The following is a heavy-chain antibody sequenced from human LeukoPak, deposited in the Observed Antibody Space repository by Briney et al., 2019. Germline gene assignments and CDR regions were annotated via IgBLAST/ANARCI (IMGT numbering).Heavy chain of an antibody. V-gene: IGHV3-66*01. CDR3: ARAPIRTEYFQH. CDR1: GFTFSSNY. CDR2: IYSGGST. J-gene: IGHJ1*01. Sequence: GGSLRLSCAASGFTFSSNYMSWVRQAPGKGLEWVSVIYSGGSTYYSDSVKGRFTISRDNSKNTLYLQMNSLRAEDTAVYYCARAPIRTEYFQHWGQGTLVTVSS.